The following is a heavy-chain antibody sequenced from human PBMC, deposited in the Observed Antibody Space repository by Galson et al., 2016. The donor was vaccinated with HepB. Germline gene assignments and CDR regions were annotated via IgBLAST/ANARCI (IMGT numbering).Heavy chain of an antibody. CDR1: GDIYVRHG. V-gene: IGHV1-18*01. D-gene: IGHD3-10*01. Sequence: SVKVSCKASGDIYVRHGISWVRQAPGQGFEWMGWISVYNGDIKYAQTLQGRLTMTTDTSAGTAYMELRSLTSADTATYYCAWGGSMVRGILMEDWGQGTLLTVSS. CDR2: ISVYNGDI. J-gene: IGHJ4*02. CDR3: AWGGSMVRGILMED.